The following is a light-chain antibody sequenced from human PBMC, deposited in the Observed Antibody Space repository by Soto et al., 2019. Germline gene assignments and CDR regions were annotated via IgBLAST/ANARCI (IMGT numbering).Light chain of an antibody. Sequence: DIQMTQSPSSLSASLGDRVTITCRASQSIKNYLNWYQQKPGKAPKLLIYATSTLQSGVQSRFSGSGSGTDFTLTISSLHPEDFATYSCQQSYTTPITFFQGTKVEV. CDR3: QQSYTTPIT. CDR2: ATS. CDR1: QSIKNY. V-gene: IGKV1-39*01. J-gene: IGKJ1*01.